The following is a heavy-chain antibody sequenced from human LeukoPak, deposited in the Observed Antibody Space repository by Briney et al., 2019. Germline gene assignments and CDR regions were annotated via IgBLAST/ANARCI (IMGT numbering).Heavy chain of an antibody. CDR3: ARALYCSTTSCPSDV. CDR2: IYYSGST. V-gene: IGHV4-59*01. CDR1: GGSIISSY. Sequence: SETLSLTCTVSGGSIISSYWTWVRQPPGRGPELIVYIYYSGSTNYNPSLKSRVTISIDTSKNQFSLKLTSVTPADTAVCYCARALYCSTTSCPSDVWGKGATVSVSS. J-gene: IGHJ6*04. D-gene: IGHD2-2*01.